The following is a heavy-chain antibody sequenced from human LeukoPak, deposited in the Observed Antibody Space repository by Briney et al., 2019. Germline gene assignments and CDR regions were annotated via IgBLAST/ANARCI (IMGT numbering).Heavy chain of an antibody. D-gene: IGHD6-13*01. Sequence: GGSLRLSCVASGFTFGKYWMSWVRRAPGKGLEWVANIKLDGSEKNYVDSVKGRFTISRDNTKNSLYLQMNSLRAEGTAVYYCARAGSSWPDAFDIWGQGTMVTVSS. CDR3: ARAGSSWPDAFDI. CDR2: IKLDGSEK. CDR1: GFTFGKYW. V-gene: IGHV3-7*03. J-gene: IGHJ3*02.